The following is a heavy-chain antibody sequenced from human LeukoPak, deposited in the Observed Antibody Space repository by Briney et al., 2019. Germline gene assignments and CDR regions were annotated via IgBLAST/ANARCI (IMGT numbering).Heavy chain of an antibody. Sequence: GASVKVSCKASGYTFTSYDINWVRQATGQGLEWMGWMNPNSGNTGYAQKFQGRVTITRNTSISTAYMELSSLRSEDTAVYYCARDPPTTYPYDFWSGYYTDWGQGTLVTVSS. V-gene: IGHV1-8*03. CDR2: MNPNSGNT. J-gene: IGHJ4*02. D-gene: IGHD3-3*01. CDR1: GYTFTSYD. CDR3: ARDPPTTYPYDFWSGYYTD.